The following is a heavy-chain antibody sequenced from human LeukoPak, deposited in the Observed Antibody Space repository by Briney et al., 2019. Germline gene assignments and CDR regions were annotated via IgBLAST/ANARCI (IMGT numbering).Heavy chain of an antibody. D-gene: IGHD3-10*01. CDR3: VRDSEGSFDY. CDR2: LACLDASCTE. CDR1: GFTFGTFV. Sequence: PGRSLRLSCAASGFTFGTFVMSWVRQAPGKGLEWVSTLACLDASCTEYYSDSVKGRFSISRDTSRSTLSLQVNSLRVEDTAMYYCVRDSEGSFDYWGQGALVTVSS. V-gene: IGHV3-23*01. J-gene: IGHJ4*02.